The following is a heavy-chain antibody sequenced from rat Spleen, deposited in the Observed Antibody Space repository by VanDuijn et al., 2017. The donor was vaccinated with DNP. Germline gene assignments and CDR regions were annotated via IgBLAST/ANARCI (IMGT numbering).Heavy chain of an antibody. CDR2: ISTNGGNS. Sequence: EVQLVESGGGLVQPGRSLKLSCAASGFTFSYYGMAWVRQSPKKGLEWVASISTNGGNSVYRDSVKGRFTISRDDSTSTLYLQMDSLRSEDTATYYCARGGKGIWFANWGQGTLVTVSS. V-gene: IGHV5S13*01. J-gene: IGHJ3*01. CDR3: ARGGKGIWFAN. CDR1: GFTFSYYG.